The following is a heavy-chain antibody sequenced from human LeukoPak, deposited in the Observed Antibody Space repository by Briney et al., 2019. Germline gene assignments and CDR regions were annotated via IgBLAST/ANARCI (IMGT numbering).Heavy chain of an antibody. CDR3: TRGQSYCGADCYSD. J-gene: IGHJ4*02. CDR2: MYTGGGR. Sequence: GGSLRLSCAASGFSVSNYYMSWVRQPPGKGLEWVSVMYTGGGRYYGDSVRGRFTISRDNSKNTVFLQMNSLRVEDTALYYCTRGQSYCGADCYSDWGQGTLVTVSS. V-gene: IGHV3-66*01. D-gene: IGHD2-21*02. CDR1: GFSVSNYY.